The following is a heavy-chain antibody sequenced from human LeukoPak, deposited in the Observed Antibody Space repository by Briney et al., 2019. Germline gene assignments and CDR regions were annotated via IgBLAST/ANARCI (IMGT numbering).Heavy chain of an antibody. CDR1: GYTFTSYA. CDR3: AAGDFWSGYGRDY. J-gene: IGHJ4*02. Sequence: ASVKVSCKASGYTFTSYAMHWVRQAPGQRLEWMGWINAGNGNTKYSQKFQGRVTITRDTSASTAYMELSSLRSEDTAVYYCAAGDFWSGYGRDYWGQGTLVTVSS. D-gene: IGHD3-3*01. CDR2: INAGNGNT. V-gene: IGHV1-3*01.